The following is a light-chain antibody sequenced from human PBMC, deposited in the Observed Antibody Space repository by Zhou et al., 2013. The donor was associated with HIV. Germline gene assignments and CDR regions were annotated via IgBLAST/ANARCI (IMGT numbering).Light chain of an antibody. Sequence: DIQMTQSPSTLSASVGDRVTITCRASQSIGSWLAWYQQKPGKAPKLLIYDASNLETGVPSRFSGSGSGTDFTFTISSLQPEDIATYYCQQYDNLPYTFGQGTKLEIK. CDR2: DAS. CDR3: QQYDNLPYT. CDR1: QSIGSW. J-gene: IGKJ2*01. V-gene: IGKV1-33*01.